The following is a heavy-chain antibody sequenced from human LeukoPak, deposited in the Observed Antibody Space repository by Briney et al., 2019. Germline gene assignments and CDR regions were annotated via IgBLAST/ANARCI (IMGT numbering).Heavy chain of an antibody. Sequence: PGGSLRLSCAASGFTFSTYGMHWARQAPGKGLEWVAVIWYDGRTKYYADSVKGRFTISRDNSKNTLYLQMNSLRAEDSAVYYCARDRYDTSGYYYWGQGTLVTVSS. D-gene: IGHD3-22*01. CDR3: ARDRYDTSGYYY. CDR2: IWYDGRTK. V-gene: IGHV3-33*08. J-gene: IGHJ4*02. CDR1: GFTFSTYG.